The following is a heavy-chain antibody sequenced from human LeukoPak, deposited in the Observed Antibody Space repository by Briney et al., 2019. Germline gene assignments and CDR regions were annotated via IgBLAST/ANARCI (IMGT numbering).Heavy chain of an antibody. J-gene: IGHJ6*02. CDR2: IYYSGST. Sequence: PSQTLSLTCTVSGGSISSGGYYWSWIRQHPGKGLEWIGYIYYSGSTYYNPALKSRVTISVDTSKNQFSLKLSSVTAADTAVYYCAREHSGSYPLYYYYYGMDVWSQGTTVTVSS. D-gene: IGHD3-10*01. CDR3: AREHSGSYPLYYYYYGMDV. CDR1: GGSISSGGYY. V-gene: IGHV4-31*03.